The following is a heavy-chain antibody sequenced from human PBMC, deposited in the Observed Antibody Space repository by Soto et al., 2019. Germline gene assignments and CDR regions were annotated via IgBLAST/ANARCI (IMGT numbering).Heavy chain of an antibody. CDR1: GGSFSGYY. D-gene: IGHD6-6*01. CDR3: ARGGSIAARRVGYYYYYGMDV. Sequence: SETLSLTCAVYGGSFSGYYWSWVRQPPGKGLEWIGEINHSRSTNYNPSLKSRVTISVDTSKNQFSLKLSSVTAADTAVYYCARGGSIAARRVGYYYYYGMDVWGQGTTVTVSS. CDR2: INHSRST. J-gene: IGHJ6*02. V-gene: IGHV4-34*01.